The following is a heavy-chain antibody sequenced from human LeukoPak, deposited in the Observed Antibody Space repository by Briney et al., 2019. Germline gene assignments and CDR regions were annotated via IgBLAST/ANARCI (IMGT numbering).Heavy chain of an antibody. Sequence: GGSLRLSCAASGFAFSSYWLSWVRQAPGKGLEWVANIKQDGSEKHYVDSMKGRFTISRDNPKNSLYLQMHSLRPEDTAVYYCARYCGGDCYGMDVWGQGTTVTVSS. V-gene: IGHV3-7*01. CDR3: ARYCGGDCYGMDV. CDR1: GFAFSSYW. CDR2: IKQDGSEK. J-gene: IGHJ6*02. D-gene: IGHD2-21*01.